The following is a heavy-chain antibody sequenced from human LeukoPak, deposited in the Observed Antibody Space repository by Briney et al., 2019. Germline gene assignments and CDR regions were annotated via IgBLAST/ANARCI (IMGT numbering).Heavy chain of an antibody. CDR1: DYTFPSCG. CDR2: ISGYDANT. V-gene: IGHV1-18*01. CDR3: ARVRPAPDSNGSLGPQRE. J-gene: IGHJ4*02. Sequence: ASVKVSCKTSDYTFPSCGISWVRQAPGQGLEWMGWISGYDANTHYAQKFQARVTMTTDTSASTAYMELRSLRSDDTAVYYCARVRPAPDSNGSLGPQREWGQGTPVTVSS. D-gene: IGHD3-22*01.